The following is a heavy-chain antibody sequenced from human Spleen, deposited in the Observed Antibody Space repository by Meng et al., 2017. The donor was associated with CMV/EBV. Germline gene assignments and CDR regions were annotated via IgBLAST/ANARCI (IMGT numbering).Heavy chain of an antibody. D-gene: IGHD1-26*01. CDR1: GFTFTSYA. CDR3: AKLGVRWETNDY. J-gene: IGHJ4*02. V-gene: IGHV3-23*01. CDR2: ISGSGSGT. Sequence: GESLKISCTASGFTFTSYAVSWVRQAPGKGLEWVSAISGSGSGTYYADSVKGRFTISRDNSKNTLYLQMNSPRAEDTAVYYCAKLGVRWETNDYWGQGMLVTVSS.